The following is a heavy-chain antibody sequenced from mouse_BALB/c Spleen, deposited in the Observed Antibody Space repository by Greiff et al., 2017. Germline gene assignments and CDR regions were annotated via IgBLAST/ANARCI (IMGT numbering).Heavy chain of an antibody. V-gene: IGHV5-6-4*01. CDR1: GFTFSSYT. Sequence: EVKLLESGGGLVKPGGSLKLSCAASGFTFSSYTMSWVRQTPEKRLEWVATISSGGSYTYYPDSVKGRFTISRDNAKNTLYLQMSSLKSEDTAMYYCTRGGGSSYGYFDVWGAGTTVTVSS. CDR3: TRGGGSSYGYFDV. D-gene: IGHD1-1*01. CDR2: ISSGGSYT. J-gene: IGHJ1*01.